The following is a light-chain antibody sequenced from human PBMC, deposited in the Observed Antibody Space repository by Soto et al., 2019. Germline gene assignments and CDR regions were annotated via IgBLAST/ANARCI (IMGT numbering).Light chain of an antibody. CDR2: DVI. CDR1: SSDVGGYNY. CDR3: CSYAGSYTPVV. Sequence: QSALTQPRSVSGSPGQSVTISCTGTSSDVGGYNYVSWYQQHPGKAPKLMIYDVIKRPSGVPDRFSGSKSGNTASLTISGLQAEDEADYYCCSYAGSYTPVVFGGGTKLTVL. J-gene: IGLJ2*01. V-gene: IGLV2-11*01.